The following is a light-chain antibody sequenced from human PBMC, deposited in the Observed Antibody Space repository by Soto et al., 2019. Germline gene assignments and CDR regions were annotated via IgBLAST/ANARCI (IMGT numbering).Light chain of an antibody. V-gene: IGKV1-5*01. CDR1: QSISVW. Sequence: DIQMTQSPSTLSASVGERGTITCRASQSISVWMAWYQQKPGRAPKLLIYDASNLESGVPSRFSGSGSGTEFTLAISSLQPDDFATYYCQQYNSYSLTFGQGTKVEIK. CDR3: QQYNSYSLT. J-gene: IGKJ1*01. CDR2: DAS.